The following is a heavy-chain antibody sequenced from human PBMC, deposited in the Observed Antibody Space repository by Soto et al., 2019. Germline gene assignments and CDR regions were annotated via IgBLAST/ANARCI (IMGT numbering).Heavy chain of an antibody. CDR3: ARDTLTYSSSSMSDY. CDR1: GFTFSSYA. J-gene: IGHJ4*02. D-gene: IGHD6-6*01. V-gene: IGHV3-30-3*01. Sequence: GGSLRLSCAASGFTFSSYAMHWVRQAPGKGLEWVAVISYDGSNKYYADSVKGRFTISRDNSKNTLYLQMNSLRAEDTAVYYCARDTLTYSSSSMSDYWGQGTLVTVSS. CDR2: ISYDGSNK.